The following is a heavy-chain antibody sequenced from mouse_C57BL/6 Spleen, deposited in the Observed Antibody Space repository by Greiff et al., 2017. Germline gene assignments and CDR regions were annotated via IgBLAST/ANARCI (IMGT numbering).Heavy chain of an antibody. D-gene: IGHD2-5*01. Sequence: QVQLQQPGAELVKPGASVKLSCKASGYTFTSYWMHWVKQRPGRGLEWIGRIDPNGGGTKYAPKFQGKAALTVDKPSSTAYMQLRSLTSEDSAVYYCARGMDSNYEAMDYWGQGTSVTVSS. J-gene: IGHJ4*01. CDR1: GYTFTSYW. V-gene: IGHV1-72*01. CDR2: IDPNGGGT. CDR3: ARGMDSNYEAMDY.